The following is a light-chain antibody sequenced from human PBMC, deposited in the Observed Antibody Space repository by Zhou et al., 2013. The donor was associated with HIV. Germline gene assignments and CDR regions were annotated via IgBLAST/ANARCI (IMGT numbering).Light chain of an antibody. CDR1: QNIGSY. V-gene: IGKV1-39*01. CDR3: QQYNSYWT. CDR2: AAS. Sequence: DIQMTQSPSSLSASLGDRVTITCRASQNIGSYLNWYQLKPGKAPKLLIYAASSLQSGVPSRFSGRGSGTVFALTISSLQPDDFATYYCQQYNSYWTFGQGTKVEIK. J-gene: IGKJ1*01.